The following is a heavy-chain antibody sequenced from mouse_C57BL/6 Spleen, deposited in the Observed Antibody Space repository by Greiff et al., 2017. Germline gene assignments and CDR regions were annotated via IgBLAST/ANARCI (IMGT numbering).Heavy chain of an antibody. D-gene: IGHD1-1*01. CDR2: IDPSDSET. J-gene: IGHJ4*01. CDR3: ARGYYGSSYPYYYAMDY. V-gene: IGHV1-52*01. Sequence: QVQLQQPGAELVRPGSSVKLSCKASGYTFTSYWLHWVKQRPIQGLEWIGNIDPSDSETHSNQKFKDKATLPVDKSSSPAYMQRSSLTSEDSAVYYCARGYYGSSYPYYYAMDYWGQGTSVTVSS. CDR1: GYTFTSYW.